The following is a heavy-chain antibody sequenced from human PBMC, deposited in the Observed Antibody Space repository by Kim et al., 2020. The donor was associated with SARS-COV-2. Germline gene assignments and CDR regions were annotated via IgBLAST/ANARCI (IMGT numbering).Heavy chain of an antibody. D-gene: IGHD1-1*01. V-gene: IGHV3-53*01. J-gene: IGHJ4*02. CDR3: ARDRGNWDDGGALFDY. CDR2: IYSGGVT. Sequence: GGSLRLSCAASGFTVSNNYMSWVRQAPGKGLEWVSVIYSGGVTYYADFVKGRFTISRDNSKNTLYLQMNSLRAEDTAVYYCARDRGNWDDGGALFDYWGQGTLVTVSS. CDR1: GFTVSNNY.